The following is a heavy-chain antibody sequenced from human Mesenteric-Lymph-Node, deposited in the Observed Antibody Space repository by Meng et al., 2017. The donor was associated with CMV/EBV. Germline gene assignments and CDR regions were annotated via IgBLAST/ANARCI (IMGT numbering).Heavy chain of an antibody. CDR3: VSLDYYGSGSYYLYYYGMDV. V-gene: IGHV4-39*01. CDR1: GGSISSSSYY. Sequence: SETLSLTCTVSGGSISSSSYYWGWIRQPPGKGLEWIGSIYCSGSTYYNPSLKSRVTISVDTSRNQFSLKLSSVTAADSAVYYCVSLDYYGSGSYYLYYYGMDVWGQGTTVTVSS. J-gene: IGHJ6*02. CDR2: IYCSGST. D-gene: IGHD3-10*01.